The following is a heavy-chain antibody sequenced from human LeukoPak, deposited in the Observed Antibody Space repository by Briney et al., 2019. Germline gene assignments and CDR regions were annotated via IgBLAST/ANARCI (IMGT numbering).Heavy chain of an antibody. CDR2: IKPDGSHV. Sequence: PGGSLRLSCAASGFTFSTYWMNWVRQAPGKGLEWVADIKPDGSHVSYVDSVKGRFSISRDNAQNSLCLQVSSLRAEDTAIYYCAREGRLLGAFDVWGQGTMVTVSS. J-gene: IGHJ3*01. V-gene: IGHV3-7*01. CDR3: AREGRLLGAFDV. CDR1: GFTFSTYW.